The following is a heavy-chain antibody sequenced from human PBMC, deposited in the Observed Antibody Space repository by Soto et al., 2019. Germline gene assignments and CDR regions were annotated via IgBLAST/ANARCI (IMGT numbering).Heavy chain of an antibody. Sequence: QVQLVESGGGVVQPGRSLRLSCAASGFTSSSYAMHWVRQAPGKGLEWVAVISYDGSNKYYADSVKGRFTISRDNSKNTLYLQMNSLRAEDTAVYYCARVWVPAAMYGMDVWGQGTTVTVSS. CDR3: ARVWVPAAMYGMDV. D-gene: IGHD2-2*01. V-gene: IGHV3-30-3*01. J-gene: IGHJ6*02. CDR1: GFTSSSYA. CDR2: ISYDGSNK.